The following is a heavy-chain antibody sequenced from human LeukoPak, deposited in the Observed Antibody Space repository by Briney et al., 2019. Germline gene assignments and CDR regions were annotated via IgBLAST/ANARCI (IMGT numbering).Heavy chain of an antibody. V-gene: IGHV4-39*07. D-gene: IGHD3-22*01. CDR2: IYYSGST. Sequence: PSETLSLTCTVSGGSISSSSYYWGWIRQPPGKGLEWIGSIYYSGSTYYNPSLKSRVTISVDTSKNQFSLKLSSVTAADTAVYYCAILPYYYDSSDAFDIWGQGTMVTVSS. CDR3: AILPYYYDSSDAFDI. CDR1: GGSISSSSYY. J-gene: IGHJ3*02.